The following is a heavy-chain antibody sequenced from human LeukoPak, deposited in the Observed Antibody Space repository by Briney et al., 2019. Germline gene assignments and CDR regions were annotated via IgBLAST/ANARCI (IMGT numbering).Heavy chain of an antibody. J-gene: IGHJ4*02. Sequence: SETLSLTCTVSGGSISSYYWSWIRQHPGKGLEWIGYIYYSGSTNYNPPLKSRVTISVDTSKNQFSLKLSSVTAADTAVYYCARVGGSSSPRRPFDYWGQGTLVTVSS. CDR3: ARVGGSSSPRRPFDY. CDR1: GGSISSYY. D-gene: IGHD6-6*01. V-gene: IGHV4-59*01. CDR2: IYYSGST.